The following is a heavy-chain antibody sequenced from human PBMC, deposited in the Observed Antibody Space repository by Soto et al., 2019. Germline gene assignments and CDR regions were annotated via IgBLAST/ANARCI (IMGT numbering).Heavy chain of an antibody. V-gene: IGHV3-30*18. CDR2: ISYDGTEE. CDR3: AKGRFDVVTISPFDH. CDR1: GFAFSSFG. Sequence: GGSLRLSCAASGFAFSSFGMHWVRQAPGKGLEWVAVISYDGTEEKYADSVKGRATVSRDNSKNTVYLQMNRLRGDDSAIYYCAKGRFDVVTISPFDHWGQGTLVTVSS. D-gene: IGHD3-3*02. J-gene: IGHJ4*01.